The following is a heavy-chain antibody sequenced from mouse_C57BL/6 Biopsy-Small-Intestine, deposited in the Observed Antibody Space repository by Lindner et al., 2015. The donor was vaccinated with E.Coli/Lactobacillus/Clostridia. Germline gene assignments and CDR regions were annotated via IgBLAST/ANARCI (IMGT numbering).Heavy chain of an antibody. CDR1: GYTFTNSP. CDR3: ARVAFRGLLNDY. Sequence: SVKVSCKASGYTFTNSPISWVRQAPGQGLEWMGWMRPHNGVTYYAAKFQGRVAMTTDTSTSTAYLDLRSLTSDDTAVYYCARVAFRGLLNDYWGQGTLVTVSS. D-gene: IGHD2-13*01. V-gene: IGHV1S61*01. J-gene: IGHJ4*01. CDR2: MRPHNGVT.